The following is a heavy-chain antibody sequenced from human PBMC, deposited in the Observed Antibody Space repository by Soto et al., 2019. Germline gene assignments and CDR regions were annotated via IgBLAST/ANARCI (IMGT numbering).Heavy chain of an antibody. CDR2: IDSNGQIT. Sequence: LRLSCSASGFTFSDYTMHWVRQTSEKRLEYISIIDSNGQITDYAESVKGRFAISRDNSKNTLYLQMTSLRTDDTAVYYCVKDRLWHCTSTSCYFRDYWGQGTPVTVSS. V-gene: IGHV3-64D*06. D-gene: IGHD2-2*01. CDR3: VKDRLWHCTSTSCYFRDY. CDR1: GFTFSDYT. J-gene: IGHJ4*02.